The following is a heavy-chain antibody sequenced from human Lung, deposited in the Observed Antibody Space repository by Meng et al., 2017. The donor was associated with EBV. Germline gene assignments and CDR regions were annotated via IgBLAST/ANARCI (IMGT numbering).Heavy chain of an antibody. CDR2: ISAYNGNT. CDR1: GYHFTNYG. D-gene: IGHD1-26*01. J-gene: IGHJ4*02. V-gene: IGHV1-18*01. CDR3: ARVEVGITSGDY. Sequence: QLVYSAGEVKKPGASMEVSCKASGYHFTNYGITWVRQAPGQGIEWMGWISAYNGNTKYAQTLQGRLTMTTDTSTSTAYMELRSLRSDDTAVYYCARVEVGITSGDYWGQGTLVTVSS.